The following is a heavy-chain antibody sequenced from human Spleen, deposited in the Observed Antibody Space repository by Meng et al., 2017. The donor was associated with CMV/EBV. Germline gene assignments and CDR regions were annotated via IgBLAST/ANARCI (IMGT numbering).Heavy chain of an antibody. CDR2: ISGSSRYM. Sequence: GESLKISCAASGFTFSSYSMNWVRQAPEKGLEWVSSISGSSRYMYYADSVKGRFTISRDNAKNSLYLQMNSLSAGDTAVYYCARGGSGSYLSTSWGQGTLVTVSS. J-gene: IGHJ5*02. CDR3: ARGGSGSYLSTS. D-gene: IGHD3-10*01. CDR1: GFTFSSYS. V-gene: IGHV3-21*01.